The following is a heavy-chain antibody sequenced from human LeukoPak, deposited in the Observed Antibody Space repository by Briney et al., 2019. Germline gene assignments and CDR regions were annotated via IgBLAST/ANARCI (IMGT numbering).Heavy chain of an antibody. V-gene: IGHV4-39*01. Sequence: SETLSLTCTVSGGSISSNSYYWGWIRQPPGKGLEWIGSIYYSGSTYYNPSLKSRVTISVDTSKNQFSLKLSSVTAADTAVYYCAARHSSGWYGEYFQHWGQGTLVTVSS. D-gene: IGHD6-19*01. CDR1: GGSISSNSYY. CDR3: AARHSSGWYGEYFQH. J-gene: IGHJ1*01. CDR2: IYYSGST.